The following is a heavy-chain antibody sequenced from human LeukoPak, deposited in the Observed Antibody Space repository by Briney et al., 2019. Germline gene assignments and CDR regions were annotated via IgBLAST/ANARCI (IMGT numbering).Heavy chain of an antibody. D-gene: IGHD3-22*01. CDR3: ARDPRYYYDSSGYAFDI. Sequence: PGGSPRLSCAASGFTFSSYSMNWVRQAPGKGLEWVSVIYSGGSTYYADSVKGRFTISRDNSKNTLYLQMNSLRAEDTAVYYCARDPRYYYDSSGYAFDIWGQGTMVTVSS. J-gene: IGHJ3*02. V-gene: IGHV3-66*01. CDR2: IYSGGST. CDR1: GFTFSSYS.